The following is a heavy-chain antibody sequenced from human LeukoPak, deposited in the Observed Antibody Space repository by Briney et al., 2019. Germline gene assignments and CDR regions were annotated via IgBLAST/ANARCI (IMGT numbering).Heavy chain of an antibody. CDR2: IYTSGST. CDR1: GGSISSGSYY. J-gene: IGHJ3*02. D-gene: IGHD3-3*01. V-gene: IGHV4-61*02. CDR3: ARDRYDFWSVVAFDI. Sequence: PSETLSLTCTVSGGSISSGSYYWSWIRQPAGKGLEWIGRIYTSGSTNYNPSLKSRVTISVDTSKNQFSLKLSSVTAADTAVYYCARDRYDFWSVVAFDIWGQGTMVTVSS.